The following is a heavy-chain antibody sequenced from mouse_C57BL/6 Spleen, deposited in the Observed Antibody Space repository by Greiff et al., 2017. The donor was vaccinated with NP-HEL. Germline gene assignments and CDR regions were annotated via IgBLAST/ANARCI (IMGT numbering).Heavy chain of an antibody. CDR3: ARSLYYYGSSYGYAMDY. D-gene: IGHD1-1*01. CDR2: INPNNGGT. Sequence: VQLQQSGPELVKPGASVKISCKASGYTFTDYYMNWVKQSHGKSLEWIGDINPNNGGTSYNQKFKGKATLTVDKSSSTAYMELRSLTSEDSAVYYCARSLYYYGSSYGYAMDYWGQGTSVTVSS. CDR1: GYTFTDYY. V-gene: IGHV1-26*01. J-gene: IGHJ4*01.